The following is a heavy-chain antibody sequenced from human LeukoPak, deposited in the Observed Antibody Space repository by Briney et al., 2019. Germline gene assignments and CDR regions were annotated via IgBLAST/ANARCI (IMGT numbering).Heavy chain of an antibody. CDR2: IWYDGNNK. Sequence: GGSLRLSCAASGFTFSNYGMHWVRQAPGKGLEWMTTIWYDGNNKYYADSVKGRFSISRDNSKNTLYLQMNSLRVEDTAVYYCAKESFIPYRYHSSGYIDYWDQGTLVTVSS. V-gene: IGHV3-33*06. J-gene: IGHJ4*02. CDR1: GFTFSNYG. D-gene: IGHD3-22*01. CDR3: AKESFIPYRYHSSGYIDY.